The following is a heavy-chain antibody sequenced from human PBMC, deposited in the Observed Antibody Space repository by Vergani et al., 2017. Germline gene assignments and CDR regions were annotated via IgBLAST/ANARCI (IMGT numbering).Heavy chain of an antibody. Sequence: VQLVESGGGVVQPGRSLRLSCAASGFTFSSYSMNWVRQAPGKGLEWVSSISSSSSYIYYADSVKGRFTISRDNAKNSLYLQMNSLRAEDTAVYYCARDRVYSYGYGYFDYWGQGTLVTVSS. J-gene: IGHJ4*02. D-gene: IGHD5-18*01. CDR2: ISSSSSYI. CDR3: ARDRVYSYGYGYFDY. CDR1: GFTFSSYS. V-gene: IGHV3-21*01.